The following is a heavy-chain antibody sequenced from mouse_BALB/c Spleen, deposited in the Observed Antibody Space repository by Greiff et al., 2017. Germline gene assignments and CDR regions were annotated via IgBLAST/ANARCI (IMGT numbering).Heavy chain of an antibody. D-gene: IGHD3-1*01. Sequence: VQLQESGAELMKPGASVKISCKATGYTFSSYWIEWVKQRPGHGLEWIGEILPGSGSTNYNEKFKGKATFTADTSSNTAYMQLSSLTSEDSAVYYLARGLGWGGGDYWGQGTTLTVSS. CDR3: ARGLGWGGGDY. CDR1: GYTFSSYW. CDR2: ILPGSGST. V-gene: IGHV1-9*01. J-gene: IGHJ2*01.